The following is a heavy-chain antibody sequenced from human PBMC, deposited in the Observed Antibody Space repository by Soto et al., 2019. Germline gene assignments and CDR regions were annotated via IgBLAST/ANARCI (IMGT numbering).Heavy chain of an antibody. V-gene: IGHV3-48*02. Sequence: EVQLVESGGVLAQPGGSLRLSCGVSGFTFSNYHMNWVRQAPGKGLEWIAFITTTSGTTQYADSVKGRFTISRDNAKSSLFLQMNSLRDEDTAVYFCARERPGIPFDYWGQGTLVTVSS. D-gene: IGHD5-18*01. CDR2: ITTTSGTT. CDR1: GFTFSNYH. J-gene: IGHJ4*02. CDR3: ARERPGIPFDY.